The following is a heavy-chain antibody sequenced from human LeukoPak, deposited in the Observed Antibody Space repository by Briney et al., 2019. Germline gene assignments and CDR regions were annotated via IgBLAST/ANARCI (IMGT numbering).Heavy chain of an antibody. CDR1: GFTFRSYE. Sequence: PGGSLRLSCAASGFTFRSYEMNWVRQAPGKGLEWVSYISSGGSTIYYADSVKGRFTISRDNAKNSLFLQMRSLRAEDTAVYYCARELEGFDIWGQGTVVTVSS. J-gene: IGHJ3*02. CDR2: ISSGGSTI. CDR3: ARELEGFDI. V-gene: IGHV3-48*03.